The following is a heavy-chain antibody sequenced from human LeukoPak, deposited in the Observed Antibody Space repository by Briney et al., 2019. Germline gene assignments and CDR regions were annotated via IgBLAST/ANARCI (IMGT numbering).Heavy chain of an antibody. CDR3: AKGTGSYYAGFDY. J-gene: IGHJ4*02. CDR2: ISGSGGST. CDR1: GFTFSSYA. D-gene: IGHD1-26*01. V-gene: IGHV3-23*01. Sequence: GGSLKLSCAASGFTFSSYAMSWVRQAPGKGLEWVSAISGSGGSTYYADSVKGRFTISRDNSKNTLYLQMNSLRAEDTAVYYCAKGTGSYYAGFDYWGQGTLVTVSS.